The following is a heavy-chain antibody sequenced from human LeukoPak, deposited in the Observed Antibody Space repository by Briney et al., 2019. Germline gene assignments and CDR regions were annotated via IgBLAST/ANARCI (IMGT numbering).Heavy chain of an antibody. CDR1: GFTFSSYA. Sequence: GGSLRLSCAASGFTFSSYAMSWVRQAPGKGLVWVSRINGDASSTYYADSVKGRFTISRDNAKNTLYLQMNSLRAEDTAVYYCASLTTRSALLDSWGQGTLVTVSS. D-gene: IGHD1-1*01. CDR2: INGDASST. CDR3: ASLTTRSALLDS. J-gene: IGHJ4*02. V-gene: IGHV3-74*01.